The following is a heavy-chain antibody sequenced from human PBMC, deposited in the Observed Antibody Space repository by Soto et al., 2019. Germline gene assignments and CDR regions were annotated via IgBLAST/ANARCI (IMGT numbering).Heavy chain of an antibody. J-gene: IGHJ4*02. CDR1: GFDFTDHY. D-gene: IGHD3-10*01. Sequence: ASVKVSCKASGFDFTDHYIHWVRQAPGQGLEWMGIISPDGGSTRYSQRFQARITMTRDTSTSTVYMELSSLRSEDTAIYYCARAPRGGVIIVITWAQIDYWGQGTLVTVSS. CDR3: ARAPRGGVIIVITWAQIDY. CDR2: ISPDGGST. V-gene: IGHV1-46*01.